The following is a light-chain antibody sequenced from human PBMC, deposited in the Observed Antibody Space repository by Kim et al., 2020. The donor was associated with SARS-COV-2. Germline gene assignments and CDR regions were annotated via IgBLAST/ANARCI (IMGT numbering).Light chain of an antibody. J-gene: IGLJ3*02. CDR3: CSYAGDKSFHWM. V-gene: IGLV2-23*02. CDR2: EVD. Sequence: QSALTQPASVSGSPGQSITISCTGTSSDVGSYDLVSWYQQHPGEAPKLVIYEVDKRPTGVSTRFSGSKSGNTASLTISGLQAEDEANYHCCSYAGDKSFHWMFGGGTKVTVL. CDR1: SSDVGSYDL.